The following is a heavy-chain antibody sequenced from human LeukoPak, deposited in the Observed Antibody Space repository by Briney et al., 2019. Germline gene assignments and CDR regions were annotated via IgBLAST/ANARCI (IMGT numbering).Heavy chain of an antibody. CDR2: ISTTSTYI. D-gene: IGHD4-11*01. CDR3: ARDVHSDYDYYAMDV. V-gene: IGHV3-21*01. CDR1: GFTFSSYS. Sequence: PGGSLRLSCAASGFTFSSYSVNWVRRAPGKGLECVSSISTTSTYIYYADSVKGRFTISRDNAKSSLYLQMNSLRAEDTAVYYCARDVHSDYDYYAMDVWGQGTTVTVSS. J-gene: IGHJ6*02.